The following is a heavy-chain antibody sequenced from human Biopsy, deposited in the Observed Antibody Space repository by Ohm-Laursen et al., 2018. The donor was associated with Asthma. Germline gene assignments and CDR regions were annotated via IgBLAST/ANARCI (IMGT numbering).Heavy chain of an antibody. CDR1: GYTFNTYV. D-gene: IGHD2-2*01. CDR3: ARKAGSCISRTCYSFDF. Sequence: ASVKVSCKSLGYTFNTYVIGWVRQAPGQGLEWMGGINAVFGTTTYPQKFQDRVTITADDSTSTVYMELSSLRSEDTAVYYCARKAGSCISRTCYSFDFWGQGTLVTVSS. V-gene: IGHV1-69*13. J-gene: IGHJ4*02. CDR2: INAVFGTT.